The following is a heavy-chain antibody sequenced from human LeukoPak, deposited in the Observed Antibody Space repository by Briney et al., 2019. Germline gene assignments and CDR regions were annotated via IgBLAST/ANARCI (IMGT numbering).Heavy chain of an antibody. J-gene: IGHJ2*01. D-gene: IGHD6-19*01. CDR2: INHSGST. V-gene: IGHV4-34*01. CDR3: ARGRKRIEQWLGASYWYFDL. CDR1: GGSFSGYY. Sequence: SETLSLTCAVYGGSFSGYYWSWIRQPPGKGLGWFGEINHSGSTNYNPSLKSRVTISVDTSKNQFSLKLSSVTAADTAVYYCARGRKRIEQWLGASYWYFDLWGRGTLVTVSS.